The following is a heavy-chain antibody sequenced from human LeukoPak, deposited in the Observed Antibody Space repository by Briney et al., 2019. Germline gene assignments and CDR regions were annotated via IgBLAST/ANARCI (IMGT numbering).Heavy chain of an antibody. CDR3: AYSGSYYNPPFQY. Sequence: GESLKISCKGSGYFVTHHWIGWVRQMPGKGLEWMAIIHTGNSDSKYSPSFQGQVTMSVDKSISTAYLQWSSLKASDTAMYYCAYSGSYYNPPFQYWGQGTLVTVS. V-gene: IGHV5-51*01. J-gene: IGHJ4*02. D-gene: IGHD3-10*01. CDR2: IHTGNSDS. CDR1: GYFVTHHW.